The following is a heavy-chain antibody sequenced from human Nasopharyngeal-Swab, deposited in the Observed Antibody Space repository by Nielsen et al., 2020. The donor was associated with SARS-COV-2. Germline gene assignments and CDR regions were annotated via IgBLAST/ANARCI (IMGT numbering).Heavy chain of an antibody. J-gene: IGHJ4*02. CDR3: ARDQRGAYFDN. D-gene: IGHD1-26*01. CDR1: GYTFTGYY. V-gene: IGHV1-18*04. Sequence: ASVKVSCKASGYTFTGYYMHWVRQAPGQGLEWMGWISPYNGKTTYAQRFQGRVTMTTDTSTSTAYMELRTLRSDDTALYYCARDQRGAYFDNWGQGALVTVSS. CDR2: ISPYNGKT.